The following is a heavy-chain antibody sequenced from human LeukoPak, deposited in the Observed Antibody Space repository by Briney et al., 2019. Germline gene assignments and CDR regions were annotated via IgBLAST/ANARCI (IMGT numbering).Heavy chain of an antibody. Sequence: GSLRLSCTASGFTFGDYAMSWVRQPPGKGLEWLGEINHTGHTNDNPSLKSRVTISVDTSKNQFSLKLSSVTAADTAVYYCARGLLVFPRLTNWGQGTLVTVSS. J-gene: IGHJ4*02. CDR1: GFTFGDYA. D-gene: IGHD1-14*01. CDR2: INHTGHT. CDR3: ARGLLVFPRLTN. V-gene: IGHV4-34*01.